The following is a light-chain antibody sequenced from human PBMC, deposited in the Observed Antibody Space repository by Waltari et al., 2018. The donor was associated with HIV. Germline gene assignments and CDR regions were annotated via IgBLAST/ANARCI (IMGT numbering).Light chain of an antibody. CDR3: SSYTSSSTPA. CDR1: SRDVGGYNN. CDR2: DVS. V-gene: IGLV2-14*01. J-gene: IGLJ2*01. Sequence: QSALPQPASVSGAPGQSITTSCTGTSRDVGGYNNVPWYQQHPGKAPKLMIYDVSNRPSGVSNRFSGSKSGNTASLTISGLQAEDEADYYCSSYTSSSTPAFGGGTKLTVL.